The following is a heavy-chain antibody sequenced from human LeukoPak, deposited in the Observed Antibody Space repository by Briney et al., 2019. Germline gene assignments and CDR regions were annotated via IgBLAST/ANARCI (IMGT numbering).Heavy chain of an antibody. V-gene: IGHV4-4*02. CDR3: ASKQYDRSRIFDY. CDR2: IYHSGTT. D-gene: IGHD3-22*01. Sequence: SGTLSITCTLSGGSISSSKWWRWVRQPPGKGLERIGEIYHSGTTNYNPSLKSRVTIFVDKSKNQFSLKLSSVTAADTAVYYCASKQYDRSRIFDYWGQGSLVTVSS. CDR1: GGSISSSKW. J-gene: IGHJ4*02.